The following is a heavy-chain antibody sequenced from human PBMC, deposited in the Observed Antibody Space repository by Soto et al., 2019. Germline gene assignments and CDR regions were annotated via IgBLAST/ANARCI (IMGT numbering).Heavy chain of an antibody. J-gene: IGHJ4*02. D-gene: IGHD1-1*01. CDR2: TYYRSKWNN. Sequence: SQTLSLTCVVSGNNVSTNSAGWNWIRQSPSRGLEWLGRTYYRSKWNNDYAASVKSRITVNPDTSKNQFSLHLNSVTPEETGVYYCARNSWNAPPAFDFWGQGIQVTVS. CDR3: ARNSWNAPPAFDF. V-gene: IGHV6-1*01. CDR1: GNNVSTNSAG.